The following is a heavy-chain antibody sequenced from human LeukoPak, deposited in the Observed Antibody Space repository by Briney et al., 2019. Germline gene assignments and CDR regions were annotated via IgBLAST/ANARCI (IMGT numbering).Heavy chain of an antibody. CDR1: GGSISSGSYY. J-gene: IGHJ2*01. V-gene: IGHV4-61*02. CDR2: IYTSGST. D-gene: IGHD2-21*02. Sequence: SQTLSLTCTVSGGSISSGSYYWSWIRQPAGKGLEWIGRIYTSGSTNYNPSLKSRVTISVDTSKNQFSLKLSSVTAADTAVYYCASCGGDCYSYWYFDLWGRGTLVTVSS. CDR3: ASCGGDCYSYWYFDL.